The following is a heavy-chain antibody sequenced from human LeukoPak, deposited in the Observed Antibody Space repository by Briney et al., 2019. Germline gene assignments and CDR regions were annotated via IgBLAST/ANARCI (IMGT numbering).Heavy chain of an antibody. CDR2: IGDSGST. CDR1: GFTFSNAW. D-gene: IGHD2-2*01. CDR3: AKGGTGYCSTSSCLYYFHY. V-gene: IGHV3-23*01. Sequence: PGGSLRLSCAASGFTFSNAWMSWVRQAPGKGLEWVSTIGDSGSTYYADSVKGRFTISRDNSKNTLYLQINSLRAEDTAVYYCAKGGTGYCSTSSCLYYFHYWGQGTLVTVSS. J-gene: IGHJ4*02.